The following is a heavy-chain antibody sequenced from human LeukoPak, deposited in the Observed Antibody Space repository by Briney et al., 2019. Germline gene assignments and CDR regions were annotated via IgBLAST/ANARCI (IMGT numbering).Heavy chain of an antibody. D-gene: IGHD3-10*01. V-gene: IGHV3-21*01. CDR2: ISSSSSYI. J-gene: IGHJ4*02. Sequence: PGGSLRLSCAASGFTVSSNYMSWVRQAPGKGLEWVSSISSSSSYIYYADSVKGRFTISRDNAKNSLYLQMNSLRAEDTAVYYCARAYGSGSYYNYWGQGTLVTVSS. CDR3: ARAYGSGSYYNY. CDR1: GFTVSSNY.